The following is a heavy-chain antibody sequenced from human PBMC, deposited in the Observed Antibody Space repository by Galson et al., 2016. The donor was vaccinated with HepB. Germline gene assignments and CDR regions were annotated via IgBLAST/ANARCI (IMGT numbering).Heavy chain of an antibody. CDR2: ISWNSGSV. Sequence: SLRLSCAASGFTFDTYAMHWVRQAPGKGLEWVSGISWNSGSVGYADSVKGRFTMYRDNAKKSLYLQMNSLRPEDTALYYCTKDSLIYSSSWYNFHYWGQGTLVTVSS. CDR1: GFTFDTYA. V-gene: IGHV3-9*01. D-gene: IGHD6-13*01. CDR3: TKDSLIYSSSWYNFHY. J-gene: IGHJ4*02.